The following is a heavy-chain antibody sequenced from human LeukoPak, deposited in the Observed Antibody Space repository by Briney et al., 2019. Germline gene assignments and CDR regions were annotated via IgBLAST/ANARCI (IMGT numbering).Heavy chain of an antibody. D-gene: IGHD2-15*01. J-gene: IGHJ4*02. CDR2: IRSQAYGGTT. V-gene: IGHV3-49*03. CDR3: TRDAISDRGIFVDY. CDR1: GFTFGDYA. Sequence: GGSLRLSCTASGFTFGDYAMSWFRQAPGKGLEWVGFIRSQAYGGTTEYAASVKGRFTISRDDSKSIAYLQMNSLKTEDTAVYYCTRDAISDRGIFVDYWGQGTLVTVSS.